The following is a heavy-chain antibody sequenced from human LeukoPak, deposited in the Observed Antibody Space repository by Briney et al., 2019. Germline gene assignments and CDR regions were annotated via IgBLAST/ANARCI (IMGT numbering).Heavy chain of an antibody. Sequence: GGSLRLSCAASGFTFSGSAMHWVRQAPGQGLEWMGWINPNSGGTNYAQKFQGRVTMTRDTSISTAYMELSRLRSDDTAVYYCARDGASGYYDSSGYYDPYNWFDPWGQGTLVTVSS. CDR1: GFTFSGSA. CDR3: ARDGASGYYDSSGYYDPYNWFDP. J-gene: IGHJ5*02. CDR2: INPNSGGT. D-gene: IGHD3-22*01. V-gene: IGHV1-2*02.